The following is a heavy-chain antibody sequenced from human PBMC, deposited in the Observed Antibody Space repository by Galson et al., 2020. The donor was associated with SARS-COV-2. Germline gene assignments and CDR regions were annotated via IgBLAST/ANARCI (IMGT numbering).Heavy chain of an antibody. D-gene: IGHD3-10*01. V-gene: IGHV4-34*01. CDR3: ARGFYGSGGY. CDR2: INHSGST. J-gene: IGHJ4*02. CDR1: GGSFSGYY. Sequence: SETLSLTCAVYGGSFSGYYWSWIRQPPGKGLEWIGEINHSGSTNYNPSLKSRVTISVDTSKNQFSLKLSSVTAADTAVYYCARGFYGSGGYWGQGTLVTVSS.